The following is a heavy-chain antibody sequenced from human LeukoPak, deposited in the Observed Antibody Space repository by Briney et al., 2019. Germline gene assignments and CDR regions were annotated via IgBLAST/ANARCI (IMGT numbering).Heavy chain of an antibody. CDR1: GFTFSSYG. J-gene: IGHJ4*02. Sequence: PGGSLRLSCAASGFTFSSYGMHWVRQAPGKGLEWVALIWYDGSNKYYADSVKGRFTISRDNSNNTLYLQMNSLRAEDTAVYYCARDSSSTWYADHWGQGTLVTVSS. D-gene: IGHD6-13*01. V-gene: IGHV3-33*01. CDR3: ARDSSSTWYADH. CDR2: IWYDGSNK.